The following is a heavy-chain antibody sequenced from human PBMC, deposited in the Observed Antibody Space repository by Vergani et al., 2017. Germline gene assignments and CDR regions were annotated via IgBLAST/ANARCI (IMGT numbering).Heavy chain of an antibody. Sequence: QVTLQESGPVLVKPTETLTLTCTVSGFSLSNARMGVSWIRQPPGKALEWLAHIFSNDEKSYSTSLKSRLTITKDTSKNQVVLTMTNMDPVDTATYYCAHSDILTGFEWFFDYWGQGTLVTVSS. CDR3: AHSDILTGFEWFFDY. V-gene: IGHV2-26*01. D-gene: IGHD3-9*01. CDR1: GFSLSNARMG. J-gene: IGHJ4*02. CDR2: IFSNDEK.